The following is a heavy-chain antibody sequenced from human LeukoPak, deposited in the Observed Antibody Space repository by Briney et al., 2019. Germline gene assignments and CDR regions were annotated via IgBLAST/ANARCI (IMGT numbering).Heavy chain of an antibody. D-gene: IGHD3-10*01. CDR1: GGSFSGYY. Sequence: ETLSLTCAVYGGSFSGYYWSWIRQPPGKGLEWVSAISGSGGSTYYADSVKGRFTISRDNSKNTLYLQMNSLRAEDTAVYYCAKDGGYYGGYYGSGSYYRNNWFDPWGQGTLVTVSS. J-gene: IGHJ5*02. CDR2: ISGSGGST. CDR3: AKDGGYYGGYYGSGSYYRNNWFDP. V-gene: IGHV3-23*01.